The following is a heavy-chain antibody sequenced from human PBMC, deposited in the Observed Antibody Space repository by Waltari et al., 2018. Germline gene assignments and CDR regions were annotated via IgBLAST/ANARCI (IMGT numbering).Heavy chain of an antibody. CDR3: ARDIPPPSYGDYVDI. CDR1: GGSISIHS. CDR2: IYYSGST. Sequence: QVQLQESGPGLVKPSETLSLTCTVSGGSISIHSWSCIRQPPGKGLEWIGYIYYSGSTNYNPSLKSRVTISVDTSKNQFSLKLSSVTAADTAVYYCARDIPPPSYGDYVDIWGQGTMVTVSS. J-gene: IGHJ3*02. V-gene: IGHV4-59*11. D-gene: IGHD4-17*01.